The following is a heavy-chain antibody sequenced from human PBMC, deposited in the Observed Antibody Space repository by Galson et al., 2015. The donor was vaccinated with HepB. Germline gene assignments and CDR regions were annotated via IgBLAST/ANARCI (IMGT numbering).Heavy chain of an antibody. D-gene: IGHD6-13*01. CDR3: ARRNQQLATPDY. Sequence: QSGAEVKKPGESLRISFNGSGYSFTSYWISWVRQMPGKGLEWMGRIDPSDSYTNYSPSFQGHVTISADKSISTAYLQWSSLKASDTAMYYCARRNQQLATPDYWGQGTLVTVSS. V-gene: IGHV5-10-1*01. CDR1: GYSFTSYW. CDR2: IDPSDSYT. J-gene: IGHJ4*02.